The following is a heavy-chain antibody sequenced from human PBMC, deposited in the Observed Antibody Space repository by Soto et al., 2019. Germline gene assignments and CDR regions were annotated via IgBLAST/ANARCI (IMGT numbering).Heavy chain of an antibody. Sequence: SLRLSCAASGFTFSSYGMHWVRQAPGKGLEWVAVISYDGSNKYYADSVKGRFTISRDNSKNTLYLQMNSLRAEDTAVYYCAKVRYYDYVWGSPDAFDIWGQGTMVTVSS. J-gene: IGHJ3*02. CDR2: ISYDGSNK. V-gene: IGHV3-30*18. CDR3: AKVRYYDYVWGSPDAFDI. CDR1: GFTFSSYG. D-gene: IGHD3-16*01.